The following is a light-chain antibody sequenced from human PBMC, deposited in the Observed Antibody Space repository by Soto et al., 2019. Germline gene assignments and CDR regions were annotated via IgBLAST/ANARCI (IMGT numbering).Light chain of an antibody. CDR2: DAS. J-gene: IGKJ1*01. V-gene: IGKV3-11*01. CDR1: QSVSSY. CDR3: QQRSHSLRA. Sequence: EIVLTQSPATLSLSPGERATLSCRASQSVSSYLAWYQQKPGQAPRLLIYDASNRATGIPARFSGSGSGTDFTLTISSLEPEYYEVSYSQQRSHSLRAFGQVT.